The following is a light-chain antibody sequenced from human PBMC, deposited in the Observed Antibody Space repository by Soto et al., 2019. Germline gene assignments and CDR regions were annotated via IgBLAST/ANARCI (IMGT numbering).Light chain of an antibody. CDR2: DAS. J-gene: IGKJ2*01. CDR1: QSVSSY. Sequence: EIVLTQAPATLSLSPGERATLSCSASQSVSSYLAWYQQKPGQAPKLLIYDASNRATGIPARFSGSVSGTDFALPISSLEPEDFAVYYCQQRSNWPPYTFGQGTKLEIK. V-gene: IGKV3-11*01. CDR3: QQRSNWPPYT.